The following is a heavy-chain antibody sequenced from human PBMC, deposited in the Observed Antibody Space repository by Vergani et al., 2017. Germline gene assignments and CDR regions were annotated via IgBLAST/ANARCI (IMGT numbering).Heavy chain of an antibody. V-gene: IGHV6-1*01. J-gene: IGHJ4*02. CDR1: GDSVSNNSAA. Sequence: QVQLQQSGPGLVKPSQTLSLTCVISGDSVSNNSAAWNWIRQSPSRGLEWLGRTYYRSKWYDDYAVSVNSRITINPDTSKNQVSLQLNSVTPEDTAVYYCARAVGYRSGLYFDYWGQGALVTVSS. CDR3: ARAVGYRSGLYFDY. D-gene: IGHD6-19*01. CDR2: TYYRSKWYD.